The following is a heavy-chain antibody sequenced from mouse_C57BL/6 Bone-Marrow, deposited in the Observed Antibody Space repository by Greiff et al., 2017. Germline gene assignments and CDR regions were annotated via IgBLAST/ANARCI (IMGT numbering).Heavy chain of an antibody. CDR1: GYTFTSYW. D-gene: IGHD1-1*01. J-gene: IGHJ4*01. Sequence: QVQLQQPGAELVMPGASVKLSCKASGYTFTSYWMHWVKQRPGQGLEWIGELDPSDSYTNYNHKFKGKSTLTVDKSTSTAYMQLSSLTSEDSAVYYCARDYADAIDYWGQGTSVTVSS. CDR3: ARDYADAIDY. V-gene: IGHV1-69*01. CDR2: LDPSDSYT.